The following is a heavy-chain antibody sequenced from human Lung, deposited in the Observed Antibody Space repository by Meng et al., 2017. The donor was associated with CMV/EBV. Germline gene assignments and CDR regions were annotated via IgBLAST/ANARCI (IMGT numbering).Heavy chain of an antibody. CDR2: IKSKTDGGTT. D-gene: IGHD2-2*01. CDR1: GFTFSNAW. CDR3: TTGRICCSSTSCHWGGMDV. J-gene: IGHJ6*02. V-gene: IGHV3-15*01. Sequence: GGSXRLXCAASGFTFSNAWMSWVRQAPGKGLEWVGRIKSKTDGGTTDYAAPVKGRFTIPRDDSKNTLYLQMNSLKTEETAVYYCTTGRICCSSTSCHWGGMDVXGRGXTVTVSS.